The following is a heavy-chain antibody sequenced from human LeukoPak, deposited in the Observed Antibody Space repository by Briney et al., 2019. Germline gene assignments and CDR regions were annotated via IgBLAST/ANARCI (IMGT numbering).Heavy chain of an antibody. CDR2: ISGSSSYI. J-gene: IGHJ4*02. CDR1: GFTFSSYS. CDR3: ARNWWTYENDSDY. V-gene: IGHV3-21*01. D-gene: IGHD2-15*01. Sequence: KAGGSLRLSCSGSGFTFSSYSMIWVRQAPGKGLEWVSYISGSSSYIYYADSVKGRFTISRDNARKSVYLQMDSLRGEDTAVYYCARNWWTYENDSDYWGQGTLVTASS.